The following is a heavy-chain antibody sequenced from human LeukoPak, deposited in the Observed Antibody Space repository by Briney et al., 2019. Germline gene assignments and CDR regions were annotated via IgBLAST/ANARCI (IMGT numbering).Heavy chain of an antibody. CDR2: IRYDGSNK. J-gene: IGHJ6*03. CDR1: GFTFSSYG. Sequence: GGSLRLSCAASGFTFSSYGMHWVRQAPGKGLEWVAFIRYDGSNKYYADSVKGRFTISRDNSKDTVFLQMNTLRAEDTAVYYCATLHTTYYYYYYMEFWGKGTTVTVSS. CDR3: ATLHTTYYYYYYMEF. V-gene: IGHV3-30*02. D-gene: IGHD1-1*01.